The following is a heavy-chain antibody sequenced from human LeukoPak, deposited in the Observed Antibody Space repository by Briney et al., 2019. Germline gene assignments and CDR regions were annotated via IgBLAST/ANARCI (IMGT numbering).Heavy chain of an antibody. V-gene: IGHV3-21*01. CDR2: ISSSSSYI. CDR1: GLTFSSYS. CDR3: ARAPAAAGPGY. Sequence: GGSLRLSCAASGLTFSSYSMNWVRQAPGKGLEWVSSISSSSSYIYYADSVKGRFTISRDNAKNSLYLQMNSLRAEDTAVYYCARAPAAAGPGYWGQGTLVTVSS. D-gene: IGHD6-13*01. J-gene: IGHJ4*02.